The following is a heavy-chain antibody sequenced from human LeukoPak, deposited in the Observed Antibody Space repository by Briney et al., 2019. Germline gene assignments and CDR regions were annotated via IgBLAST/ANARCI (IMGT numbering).Heavy chain of an antibody. V-gene: IGHV4-30-4*01. D-gene: IGHD5-12*01. J-gene: IGHJ3*02. CDR3: ARDKGYHDAFDI. Sequence: PSETLSLTCTVSGGSISSGDYYWSWIRQPPGKGLEWIGYIYYSGSTYYNPSLKSRVTISVDTSKNQFSLKLSSVTAADTAVYYCARDKGYHDAFDIWGQGTMVTVSS. CDR2: IYYSGST. CDR1: GGSISSGDYY.